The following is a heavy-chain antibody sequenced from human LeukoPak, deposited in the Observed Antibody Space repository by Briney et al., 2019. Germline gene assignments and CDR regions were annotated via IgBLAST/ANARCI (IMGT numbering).Heavy chain of an antibody. D-gene: IGHD2-2*01. Sequence: PGGSLRLSCAASGFTFSSYSMNWVRQAPGKGLEWVSSISSSSSYIYYADSVKGRFTISRDNAKNSLYLQMNSLRAEDTAVYYCARGPIVVVPAVPRWVDYWGQGTLVTVSS. CDR3: ARGPIVVVPAVPRWVDY. V-gene: IGHV3-21*01. CDR2: ISSSSSYI. J-gene: IGHJ4*02. CDR1: GFTFSSYS.